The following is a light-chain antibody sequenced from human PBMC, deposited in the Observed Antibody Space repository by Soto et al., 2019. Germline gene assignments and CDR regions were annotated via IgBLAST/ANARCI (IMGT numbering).Light chain of an antibody. V-gene: IGLV2-14*03. J-gene: IGLJ1*01. CDR2: DVS. CDR1: SGDVGGYNY. CDR3: NSYTSSSTYV. Sequence: QSVLTQPVSVSGSPGQSITISCTGTSGDVGGYNYVSWYQQHPGKAPKLMIYDVSNRPSGVSNRFSGSKSGNTASLTISRLQAEDEADYYCNSYTSSSTYVFGTGTKVTVL.